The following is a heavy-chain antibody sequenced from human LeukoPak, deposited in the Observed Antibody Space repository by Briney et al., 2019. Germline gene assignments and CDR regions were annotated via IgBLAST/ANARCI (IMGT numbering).Heavy chain of an antibody. CDR2: IIPIFGTA. CDR3: ATATDYYDSSGYSH. J-gene: IGHJ4*02. CDR1: GGTFSSYA. D-gene: IGHD3-22*01. Sequence: GASVKVSCKASGGTFSSYAISWVRQAPGQGLEWMGGIIPIFGTANYAQKFQGRVTITADESTSTAYMELSSLRSEDTAVYYCATATDYYDSSGYSHWGQGTPVTVSS. V-gene: IGHV1-69*01.